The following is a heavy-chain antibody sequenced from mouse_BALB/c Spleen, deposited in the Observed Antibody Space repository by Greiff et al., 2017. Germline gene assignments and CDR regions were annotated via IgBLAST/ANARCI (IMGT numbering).Heavy chain of an antibody. J-gene: IGHJ2*01. Sequence: VQLQQSGPGLVQPSQSLSITCTVSGFSLTSYGVHWVRQSPGKGLEWLGVIWSGGSTDYNADFISRLSISKDNSKSQVFFKMNSLQANDTAIYYCDRNRTYYGNNYFDYWGQGTTLTVSS. CDR2: IWSGGST. CDR1: GFSLTSYG. CDR3: DRNRTYYGNNYFDY. D-gene: IGHD2-10*01. V-gene: IGHV2-2*02.